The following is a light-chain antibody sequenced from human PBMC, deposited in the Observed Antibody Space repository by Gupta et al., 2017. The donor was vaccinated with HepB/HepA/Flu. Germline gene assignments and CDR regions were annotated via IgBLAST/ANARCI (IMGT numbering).Light chain of an antibody. CDR2: GAS. V-gene: IGKV1-39*01. J-gene: IGKJ2*02. CDR1: QSISSY. CDR3: QQSYCSSCT. Sequence: DIQMTQSPSSLSASVGERVTITCRSSQSISSYLNWYQHKPGKATKLLIYGASSLQSGVPSRFRGSESGTDFTLTINRLQPEDFATYYCQQSYCSSCTFGQGTTVEIK.